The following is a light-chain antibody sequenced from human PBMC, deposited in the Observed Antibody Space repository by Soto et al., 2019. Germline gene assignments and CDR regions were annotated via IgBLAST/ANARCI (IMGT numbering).Light chain of an antibody. CDR1: WSVSVY. J-gene: IGKJ5*01. V-gene: IGKV3-11*01. CDR2: DAS. CDR3: HQRQYWPPIT. Sequence: VVFTQSPATLSLSPGESDALSCRTSWSVSVYLDWYQQKPGQAPRLLISDASNRATGIPARFSGSGYGTDFTLTISSLEPEDFAVYYCHQRQYWPPITFGQGTRLEIK.